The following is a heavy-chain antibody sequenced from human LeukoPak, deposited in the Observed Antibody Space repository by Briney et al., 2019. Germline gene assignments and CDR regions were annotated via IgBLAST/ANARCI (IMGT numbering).Heavy chain of an antibody. D-gene: IGHD2-15*01. Sequence: PSETLSLTCTVSGYSISSGYYWGWIRQPPGKGLEWIGGIYHSGSTYYNPSLKSRVTISVDTSKNQFSLKLSSVTAADTAVYYCARGPATYYYYMDVWGKGTTVTVSS. CDR1: GYSISSGYY. CDR2: IYHSGST. V-gene: IGHV4-38-2*02. J-gene: IGHJ6*03. CDR3: ARGPATYYYYMDV.